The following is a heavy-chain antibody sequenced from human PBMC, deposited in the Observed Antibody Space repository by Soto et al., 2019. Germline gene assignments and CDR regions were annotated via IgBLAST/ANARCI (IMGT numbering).Heavy chain of an antibody. CDR2: IYWDDDE. J-gene: IGHJ4*02. D-gene: IGHD2-2*01. CDR3: AHGSCSSADCYPNPYLDY. CDR1: GFSLSTTAEG. Sequence: QITLKESGPTLVKPTQTLTLTCTFSGFSLSTTAEGVGWIRQPPGKALEWLALIYWDDDERYSPSRKSRLTIPKDTSKHQVVLTMTNVDPVDTATYYCAHGSCSSADCYPNPYLDYWGQGILVTVSS. V-gene: IGHV2-5*02.